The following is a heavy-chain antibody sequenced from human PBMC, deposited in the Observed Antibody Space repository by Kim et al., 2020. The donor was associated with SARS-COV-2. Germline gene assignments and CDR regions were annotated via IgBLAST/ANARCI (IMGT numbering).Heavy chain of an antibody. D-gene: IGHD6-19*01. V-gene: IGHV4-39*01. CDR3: ARGSCWYWGY. J-gene: IGHJ4*02. CDR2: IYYSGST. Sequence: SETLSLTCTVSGGSISTSSFYWGWIRQPPGKGLDWIGSIYYSGSTYYNPSLKSRVTISVDTSKNQFSLKLSSVTAADTALYYCARGSCWYWGYWGQGTLVTVSS. CDR1: GGSISTSSFY.